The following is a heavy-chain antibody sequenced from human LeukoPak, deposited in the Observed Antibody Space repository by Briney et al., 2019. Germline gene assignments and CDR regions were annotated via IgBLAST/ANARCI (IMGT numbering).Heavy chain of an antibody. J-gene: IGHJ4*02. Sequence: GGSLRLSCAASGFTFSDYYMSWVRQAPGKGLEWVSAISGSGGSTYYADSVKGRFTISRDNSKNTLYLQMNSLRAEDTAVYYCAKVGESVLMVYGRSFDYWGQGTLVTVSS. D-gene: IGHD2-8*01. CDR3: AKVGESVLMVYGRSFDY. V-gene: IGHV3-23*01. CDR2: ISGSGGST. CDR1: GFTFSDYY.